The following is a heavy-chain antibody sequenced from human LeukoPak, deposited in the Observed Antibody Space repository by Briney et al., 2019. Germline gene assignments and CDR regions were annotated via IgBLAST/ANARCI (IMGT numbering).Heavy chain of an antibody. D-gene: IGHD5-18*01. J-gene: IGHJ4*02. CDR2: TYQSGST. CDR1: GGSISSSSYY. CDR3: ARLELWVDY. Sequence: PSETLSLTCTVSGGSISSSSYYWGWIRQPPGKGLEWIGSTYQSGSTYYNPSLKSRVTIAVDTSKNQFSLKLSSVTAADTAVYYCARLELWVDYWGQGTLVTVSS. V-gene: IGHV4-39*01.